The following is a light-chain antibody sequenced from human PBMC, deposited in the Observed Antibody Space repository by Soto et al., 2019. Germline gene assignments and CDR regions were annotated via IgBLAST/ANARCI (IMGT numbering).Light chain of an antibody. CDR1: QYITSY. J-gene: IGKJ1*01. V-gene: IGKV1-8*01. Sequence: AIRMTQSPSSLSASTGDRVTITCRAGQYITSYLAWYQQKPGKAPKLLIYAASTLQSWVPSRFSGSESGTDFTLTITCLQSEDFATYYCQQYYSYPRTFGQGTKVEIK. CDR2: AAS. CDR3: QQYYSYPRT.